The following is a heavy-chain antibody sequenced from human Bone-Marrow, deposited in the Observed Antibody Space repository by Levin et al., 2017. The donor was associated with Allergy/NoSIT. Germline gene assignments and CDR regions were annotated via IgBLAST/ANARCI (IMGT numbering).Heavy chain of an antibody. J-gene: IGHJ6*02. CDR2: ISSGSSHI. CDR3: ASWAMFYYDGSDFDYFYYGMDV. V-gene: IGHV3-21*06. D-gene: IGHD3-16*01. Sequence: SCAASGLSFSNYDMNWVRQAPGKGLEWVSSISSGSSHIDYADSVKGRFTISRDNAKNSLYLQMNILRLEDTAVYFCASWAMFYYDGSDFDYFYYGMDVWGQGTTVTVSS. CDR1: GLSFSNYD.